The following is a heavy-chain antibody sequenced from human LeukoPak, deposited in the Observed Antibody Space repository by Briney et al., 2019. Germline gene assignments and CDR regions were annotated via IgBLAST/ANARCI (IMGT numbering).Heavy chain of an antibody. D-gene: IGHD2-15*01. Sequence: ASVKVSCKASGGTFSSYAISWVRQAPGQGLEWMGGIIPIFGTANYAQKFQGRVTITADESTSTAYMELSSLRSEDTAVYYCAGSPYCSGGSCYRRRGSDYYGMDVWGQGTTVTVSS. CDR2: IIPIFGTA. V-gene: IGHV1-69*13. J-gene: IGHJ6*02. CDR3: AGSPYCSGGSCYRRRGSDYYGMDV. CDR1: GGTFSSYA.